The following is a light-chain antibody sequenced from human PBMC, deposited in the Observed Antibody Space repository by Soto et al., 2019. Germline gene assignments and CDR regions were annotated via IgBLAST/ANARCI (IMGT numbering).Light chain of an antibody. CDR3: LQDYNYPWT. V-gene: IGKV1-6*01. CDR2: AAS. Sequence: AIQMTQSPSSLSASVGDRVTITCRASQGIRNDLGWYQPKPGKAPKLLIYAASSLQSGVPSRFSGSGSGTDFTLTISSLQPEDFETYYCLQDYNYPWTFGQGTKVEIK. J-gene: IGKJ1*01. CDR1: QGIRND.